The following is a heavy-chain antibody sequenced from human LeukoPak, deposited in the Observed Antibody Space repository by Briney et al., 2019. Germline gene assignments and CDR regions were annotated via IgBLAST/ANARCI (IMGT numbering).Heavy chain of an antibody. Sequence: PGRSLRLSCAASGFTFSNYGMHWVRQAPGKGLEWVALIWYGGSKEYYADSVKGRFTLSRDNSKNTLYLQMNSLRAEDTAVYYCARVGYSSGWYFDYWGQGTLVTVSS. CDR1: GFTFSNYG. CDR3: ARVGYSSGWYFDY. CDR2: IWYGGSKE. J-gene: IGHJ4*02. V-gene: IGHV3-33*01. D-gene: IGHD6-19*01.